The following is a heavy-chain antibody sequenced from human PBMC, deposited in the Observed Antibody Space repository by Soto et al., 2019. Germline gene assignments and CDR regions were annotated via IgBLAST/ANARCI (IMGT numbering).Heavy chain of an antibody. CDR3: ARDPNRKQLAWAKNWFDP. J-gene: IGHJ5*02. CDR2: MNPNSGNT. CDR1: GYTFTSYD. D-gene: IGHD6-6*01. Sequence: GASVKVSCKASGYTFTSYDINWVRQATGQGLEWMGWMNPNSGNTGYAQKFQGRVTMTRNTSISTAYMELSSLRSEDTAVYYWARDPNRKQLAWAKNWFDPWGQGTLVTVSS. V-gene: IGHV1-8*01.